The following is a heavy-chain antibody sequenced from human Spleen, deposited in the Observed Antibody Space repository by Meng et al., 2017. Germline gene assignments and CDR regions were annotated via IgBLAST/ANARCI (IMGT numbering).Heavy chain of an antibody. V-gene: IGHV4-38-2*02. CDR3: ARGIAAAGHFDY. CDR2: IYHSGDT. Sequence: SETLSLTCTVSGYSISSGYYWGWIRQPPGKGLEWIGSIYHSGDTYYNPSLKSRLTISVDTSKNQFSLKLSSVTAADTAVYYCARGIAAAGHFDYWGQGTLVTVSP. CDR1: GYSISSGYY. D-gene: IGHD6-13*01. J-gene: IGHJ4*02.